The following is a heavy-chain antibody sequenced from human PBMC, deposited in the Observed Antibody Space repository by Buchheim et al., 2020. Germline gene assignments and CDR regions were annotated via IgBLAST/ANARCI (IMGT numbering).Heavy chain of an antibody. CDR1: GFTFSSYA. CDR2: ISGSGGSI. CDR3: AKEEDGYYNLVPDY. Sequence: EVQLLESGGGLVQPGGSLRLSCAASGFTFSSYAMSWVRQAPGKGLEWVSGISGSGGSIYYADSVKGRFTTSRDNSKDMLYLQMNSLRAEDTAVHYCAKEEDGYYNLVPDYWGQGTL. J-gene: IGHJ4*02. D-gene: IGHD5-18*01. V-gene: IGHV3-23*01.